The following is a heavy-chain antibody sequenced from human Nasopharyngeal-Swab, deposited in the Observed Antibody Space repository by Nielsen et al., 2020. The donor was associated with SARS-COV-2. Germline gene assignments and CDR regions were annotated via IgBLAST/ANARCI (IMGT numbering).Heavy chain of an antibody. Sequence: GGSLRLSCAASGFTFSSYSMNWVRQAPGKGLEWVSSISSSSSYIYYADSVKGRFTISRDNAKNSLYLQMNSLRAGDTAVYYCARDQGYSYGFGSAFDIWGQGTMVTVSS. CDR3: ARDQGYSYGFGSAFDI. CDR1: GFTFSSYS. V-gene: IGHV3-21*01. D-gene: IGHD5-18*01. J-gene: IGHJ3*02. CDR2: ISSSSSYI.